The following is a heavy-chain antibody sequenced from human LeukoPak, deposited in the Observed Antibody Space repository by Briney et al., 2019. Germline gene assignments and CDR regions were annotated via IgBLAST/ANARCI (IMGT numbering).Heavy chain of an antibody. CDR2: INPSGGST. D-gene: IGHD3-10*01. V-gene: IGHV1-46*01. J-gene: IGHJ4*02. CDR3: ARAASSSGRRLDY. CDR1: GYTFTGYY. Sequence: ASVKVSCKASGYTFTGYYMHWVRQAPGQGLRWMGIINPSGGSTNYAQKFQGRVTMTRDTSTSTVYMELSSLRSEDTAVYYCARAASSSGRRLDYWGQGTLVTVSS.